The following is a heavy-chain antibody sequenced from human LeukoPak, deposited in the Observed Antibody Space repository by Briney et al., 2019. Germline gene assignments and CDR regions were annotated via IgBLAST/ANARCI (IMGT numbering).Heavy chain of an antibody. J-gene: IGHJ5*02. CDR1: GFTVSSNY. CDR2: IYSGGST. D-gene: IGHD2-15*01. V-gene: IGHV3-53*01. Sequence: PGGSLRLSCAASGFTVSSNYMSWVRHAPGKGLEWVSVIYSGGSTYYADSVKGRFTISRDNSKNTLYLQMNSLRAEDTAVYYCAREVVVAATRWFDPWGQGTLVTVSS. CDR3: AREVVVAATRWFDP.